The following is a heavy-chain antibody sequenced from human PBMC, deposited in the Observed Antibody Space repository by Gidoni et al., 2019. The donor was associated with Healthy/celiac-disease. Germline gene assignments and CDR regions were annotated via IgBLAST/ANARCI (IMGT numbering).Heavy chain of an antibody. CDR1: GFTFSSYG. V-gene: IGHV3-30*18. D-gene: IGHD3-16*01. CDR2: ISYDGSNK. Sequence: QVQLVESGGGVVQPGRSLRLSCAASGFTFSSYGMHWVRQAPGKGLEWVAVISYDGSNKYYADSVKGRFTISRDNSKNTLYLQMNSLRAEDTAVYYCAKSVAYRNYYYGMDVWGQGTTVTVSS. J-gene: IGHJ6*02. CDR3: AKSVAYRNYYYGMDV.